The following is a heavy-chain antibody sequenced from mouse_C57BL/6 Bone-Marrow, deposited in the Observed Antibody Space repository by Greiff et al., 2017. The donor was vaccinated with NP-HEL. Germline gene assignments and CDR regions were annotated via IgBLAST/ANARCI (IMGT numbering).Heavy chain of an antibody. CDR1: GYTFTSYG. J-gene: IGHJ2*01. V-gene: IGHV1-81*01. CDR3: AREGLRHFDY. CDR2: IYPRSGNT. Sequence: VMLVESGAELARPGASVKLSCKASGYTFTSYGISWVKQRTGQGLEWIGEIYPRSGNTYYNEKFKGKATLTADKSSSTAYMELRSLTSEDSAVYFCAREGLRHFDYWGQGTTLTVSS. D-gene: IGHD2-4*01.